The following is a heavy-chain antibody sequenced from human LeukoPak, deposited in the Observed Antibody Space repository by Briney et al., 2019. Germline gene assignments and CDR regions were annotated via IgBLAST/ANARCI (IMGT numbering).Heavy chain of an antibody. CDR3: ARDSTALPGTYFDY. V-gene: IGHV1-2*02. CDR2: INAHTGDT. Sequence: GPVNGSCKASGYTFTDYHFHWVRQSPGQGLEWMGWINAHTGDTRYAQKFQGRVIMTRDTSINTAYMELSGLRSDDTAIYYCARDSTALPGTYFDYWGQGALVTDPS. D-gene: IGHD1-26*01. CDR1: GYTFTDYH. J-gene: IGHJ4*02.